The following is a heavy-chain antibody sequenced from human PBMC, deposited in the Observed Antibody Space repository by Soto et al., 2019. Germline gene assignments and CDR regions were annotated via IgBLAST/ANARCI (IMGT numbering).Heavy chain of an antibody. CDR1: GYTLTELS. CDR3: AKAAPTYYDILTGSAGAFDI. Sequence: ASVKVSCQVSGYTLTELSMHWVRQAPGKGLEWMGGFDPEDGGTIYAQKFQGRVTMTEDTSTDTAYMELSSLRSEDTAVYYCAKAAPTYYDILTGSAGAFDIWGQGTMVTVSS. D-gene: IGHD3-9*01. CDR2: FDPEDGGT. V-gene: IGHV1-24*01. J-gene: IGHJ3*02.